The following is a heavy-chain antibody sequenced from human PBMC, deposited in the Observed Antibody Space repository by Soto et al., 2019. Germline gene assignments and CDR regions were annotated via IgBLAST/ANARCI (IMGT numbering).Heavy chain of an antibody. V-gene: IGHV3-30*18. J-gene: IGHJ6*02. CDR2: ISYDGSNK. CDR3: AKDLRGSGTAMATRYYYYGMDV. CDR1: GFTFSSYG. Sequence: GGSLRLSCAASGFTFSSYGMHWVRQAPGKGLEWVAVISYDGSNKYYADSVKGRFTISRDNSKNTLYLQMNSLRAEDTAVYYCAKDLRGSGTAMATRYYYYGMDVWGQGTTVTVSS. D-gene: IGHD5-18*01.